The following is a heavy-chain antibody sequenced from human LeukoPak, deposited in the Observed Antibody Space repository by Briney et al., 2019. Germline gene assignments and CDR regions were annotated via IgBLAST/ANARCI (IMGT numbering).Heavy chain of an antibody. CDR3: AKDNSSSCNKYFQH. Sequence: GGSLRLSCAASGFTFSSYAMSWVRQAPGKGLEWVSAISGSGGSIYYADSVKGRFTISRDNSKNTLYLQMNSLRAEDTAVYYCAKDNSSSCNKYFQHWGQGTLVTVSS. CDR2: ISGSGGSI. CDR1: GFTFSSYA. J-gene: IGHJ1*01. V-gene: IGHV3-23*01. D-gene: IGHD6-13*01.